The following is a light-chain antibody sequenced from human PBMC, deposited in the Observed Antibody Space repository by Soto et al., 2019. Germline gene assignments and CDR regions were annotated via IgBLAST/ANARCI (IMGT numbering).Light chain of an antibody. CDR1: SSDVGGYNY. CDR2: DDS. Sequence: QSVLTQPASVSGSPGQSIAISCTGTSSDVGGYNYVSWYQQHPGKAPKLMIYDDSHRPSGVSNRFSGSKSGTTASLTMSGVQDEDEAYYYSYSITRSGNYVFGTGTKLTVL. V-gene: IGLV2-14*03. J-gene: IGLJ1*01. CDR3: YSITRSGNYV.